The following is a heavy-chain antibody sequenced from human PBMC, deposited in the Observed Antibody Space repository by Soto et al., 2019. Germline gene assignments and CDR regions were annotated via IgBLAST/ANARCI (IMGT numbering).Heavy chain of an antibody. CDR2: IYYSGST. J-gene: IGHJ6*02. D-gene: IGHD3-10*01. CDR3: ARARYGSGILLVSWWHLGGMDV. Sequence: SETLSLTCTVSGGSISSGGYYWSWIRQHPGKGLEWIGYIYYSGSTYYNPSLKSRVTISVDTSKNQFSLKLSSVTAADTAVYYCARARYGSGILLVSWWHLGGMDVWGQGTTVTVSS. CDR1: GGSISSGGYY. V-gene: IGHV4-31*03.